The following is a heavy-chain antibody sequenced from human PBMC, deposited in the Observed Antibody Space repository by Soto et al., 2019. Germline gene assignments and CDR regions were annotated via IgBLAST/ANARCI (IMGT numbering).Heavy chain of an antibody. CDR3: TTIPGVDFSFDP. CDR2: IKSKTDGGTT. D-gene: IGHD3-3*01. CDR1: GFTISNVL. J-gene: IGHJ5*02. V-gene: IGHV3-15*01. Sequence: GGSMIHSCASSGFTISNVLMILVRQNPGKGLEWVGRIKSKTDGGTTDYAAPVKGRFTISRDDSKNTLYLQMDSLKTEDTAVYYCTTIPGVDFSFDPWGQGTLVTGSS.